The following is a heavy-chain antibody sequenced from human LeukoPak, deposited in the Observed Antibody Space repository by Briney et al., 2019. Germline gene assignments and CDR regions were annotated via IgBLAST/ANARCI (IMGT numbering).Heavy chain of an antibody. Sequence: GGSLRLSCAASGFTFSSYTMNWVRQAPGKGLEWVSTVSDSFNNHYSDSVKGRFTISRDNAGNSLYLQMNSLGDEDTAVYYCARDGLHTAHFDYWGQGTLVTVSS. V-gene: IGHV3-48*02. CDR1: GFTFSSYT. D-gene: IGHD5-18*01. J-gene: IGHJ4*02. CDR2: VSDSFNN. CDR3: ARDGLHTAHFDY.